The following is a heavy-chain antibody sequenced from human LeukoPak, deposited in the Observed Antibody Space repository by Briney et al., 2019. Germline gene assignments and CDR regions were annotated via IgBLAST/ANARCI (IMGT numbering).Heavy chain of an antibody. V-gene: IGHV4-59*11. J-gene: IGHJ3*02. CDR1: DDSFSSHY. D-gene: IGHD4-17*01. Sequence: SETLSLTCAVSDDSFSSHYWTWIRQPPGKGLEWIGYISYIGSTNYNPSLKSRVTISIDTSKNQFSLQLTSVTAADTAVYYSARDLVTVTKGFDIWGQGTMVSVSS. CDR2: ISYIGST. CDR3: ARDLVTVTKGFDI.